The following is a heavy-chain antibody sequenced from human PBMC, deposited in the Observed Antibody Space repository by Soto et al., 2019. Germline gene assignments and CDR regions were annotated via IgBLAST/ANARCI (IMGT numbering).Heavy chain of an antibody. Sequence: PSETLSLTCTVSGGSISSSSYYWGWIRQPPGKGLEWIGSIYYSGSTYYNQSLKSRVTISVDTSKNQFSLKLSFVTAADTAVYYCARLTEYFDWLLYSSYFDYWGQGTLVTVSS. D-gene: IGHD3-9*01. V-gene: IGHV4-39*01. CDR1: GGSISSSSYY. CDR3: ARLTEYFDWLLYSSYFDY. J-gene: IGHJ4*02. CDR2: IYYSGST.